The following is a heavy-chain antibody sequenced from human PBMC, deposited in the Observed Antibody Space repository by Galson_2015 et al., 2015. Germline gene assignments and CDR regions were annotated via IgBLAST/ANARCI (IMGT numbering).Heavy chain of an antibody. CDR2: ISSSGSTI. CDR1: GFTFSDYY. V-gene: IGHV3-11*01. J-gene: IGHJ4*02. D-gene: IGHD5-12*01. CDR3: AKALGYSGYDFSSDY. Sequence: SLRLSCAASGFTFSDYYMSWIRQAPGKGLEWVSYISSSGSTIYYADSVKGRYTISRDNAKNSLYLQMNSLRAEDTAVYYCAKALGYSGYDFSSDYWGQGTLVTVSS.